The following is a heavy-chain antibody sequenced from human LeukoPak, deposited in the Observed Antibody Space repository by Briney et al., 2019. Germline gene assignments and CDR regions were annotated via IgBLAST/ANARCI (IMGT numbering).Heavy chain of an antibody. CDR2: IIPIFGTA. Sequence: SVKVSCKASGGTFSSYAISWVRQAPGQGLEWMVGIIPIFGTANYAQKFQGRVTITTDESTSTAYMELSSLRSEDTAVYYCARVRVGVNAYFDYWGQGTLVTVSS. CDR3: ARVRVGVNAYFDY. J-gene: IGHJ4*02. D-gene: IGHD1-26*01. CDR1: GGTFSSYA. V-gene: IGHV1-69*05.